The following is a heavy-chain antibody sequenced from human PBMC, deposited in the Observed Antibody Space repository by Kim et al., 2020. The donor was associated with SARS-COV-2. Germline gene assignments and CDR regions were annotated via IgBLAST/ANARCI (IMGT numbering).Heavy chain of an antibody. CDR1: GGSITSGGYY. CDR3: ARDNDGYNRLDY. D-gene: IGHD5-12*01. V-gene: IGHV4-31*11. J-gene: IGHJ4*02. Sequence: SETLSLTCAVSGGSITSGGYYWSWIRQHPGKGLEWIGYIYYSGNTYYNPSLKSRVSISVDTSKNQFSQKLTSVTAADTAVYYCARDNDGYNRLDYWGQGT. CDR2: IYYSGNT.